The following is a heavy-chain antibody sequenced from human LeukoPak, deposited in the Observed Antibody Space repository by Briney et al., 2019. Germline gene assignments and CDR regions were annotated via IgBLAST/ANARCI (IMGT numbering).Heavy chain of an antibody. CDR2: FDPEDGET. V-gene: IGHV1-24*01. Sequence: GASVKVSCKASGYTFTSYYMHWVRQAPGKGLEWMGGFDPEDGETIYAQKFQGRVTMTEDTSTDTAYMELSSLRSEDTAVYYCATSQQLVHFQFDYWGQGTLVTVSS. CDR3: ATSQQLVHFQFDY. J-gene: IGHJ4*02. CDR1: GYTFTSYY. D-gene: IGHD6-13*01.